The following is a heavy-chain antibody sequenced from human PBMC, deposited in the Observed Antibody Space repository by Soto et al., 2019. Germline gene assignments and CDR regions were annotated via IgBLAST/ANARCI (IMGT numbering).Heavy chain of an antibody. D-gene: IGHD3-10*01. CDR1: GFTFSSYA. Sequence: GGSLRLSCAASGFTFSSYAMHWVRQAPGKGLEWVAVISYDGSNKYYADSVKGRFTISRDNSKNTLYLQMNSLRAEDTAVYYCARGNPITMVRGVKDYAFDIWGQGTMVTVSS. V-gene: IGHV3-30-3*01. CDR2: ISYDGSNK. CDR3: ARGNPITMVRGVKDYAFDI. J-gene: IGHJ3*02.